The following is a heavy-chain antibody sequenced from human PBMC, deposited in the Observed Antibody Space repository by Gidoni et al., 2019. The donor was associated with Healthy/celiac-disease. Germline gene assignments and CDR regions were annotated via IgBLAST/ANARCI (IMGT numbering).Heavy chain of an antibody. D-gene: IGHD6-19*01. J-gene: IGHJ3*02. CDR2: SYYSGST. CDR1: GGSISSYY. CDR3: ARAGGAVAGGRIDAFDI. V-gene: IGHV4-59*01. Sequence: QVQLQESGPGLVKPSETLSLTCTVSGGSISSYYWSWIRQPPGKGLEWIGYSYYSGSTNYNPPIKSRVTISGDTSKNQFSLKLSSVTAADTAVYDCARAGGAVAGGRIDAFDIWGQGTMVTVSS.